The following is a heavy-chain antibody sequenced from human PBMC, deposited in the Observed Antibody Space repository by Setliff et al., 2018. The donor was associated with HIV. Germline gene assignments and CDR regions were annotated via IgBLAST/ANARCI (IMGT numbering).Heavy chain of an antibody. V-gene: IGHV1-8*02. CDR3: TRGADYLGIPSYYYYYMDV. Sequence: ASVKVSCKASGYPFSSYDIHWVRQATGQGLEWMGWMNPNSGNTGYAQKFQGRVTMTRDTSTSTAYMELSRLRSEDTAVYYCTRGADYLGIPSYYYYYMDVWGKGTPVTVSS. CDR1: GYPFSSYD. D-gene: IGHD7-27*01. J-gene: IGHJ6*03. CDR2: MNPNSGNT.